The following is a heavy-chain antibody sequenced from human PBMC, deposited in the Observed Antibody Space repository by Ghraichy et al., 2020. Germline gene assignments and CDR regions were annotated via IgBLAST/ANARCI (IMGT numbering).Heavy chain of an antibody. CDR3: AKVLGGTYYDILTGYYPYYYYGMDV. J-gene: IGHJ6*02. CDR1: GFTFSSYG. CDR2: IRYDGSNK. D-gene: IGHD3-9*01. Sequence: GGSLRLSCAASGFTFSSYGMHWVRQAPGKGLEWVAFIRYDGSNKYYADSVKGRFTISRDNSKNTLYLQMNSLRAEDTAVYYCAKVLGGTYYDILTGYYPYYYYGMDVWGQGTTVTVSS. V-gene: IGHV3-30*02.